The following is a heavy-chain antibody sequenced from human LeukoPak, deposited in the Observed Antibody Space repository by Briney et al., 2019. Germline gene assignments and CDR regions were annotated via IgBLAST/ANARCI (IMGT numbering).Heavy chain of an antibody. V-gene: IGHV1-69*13. Sequence: SVNVSCKASGGTFSSYAISWVRQAPGQGLEWMGGIIPIFGTANYAQKFQGRVTITADESTSTAYMELSSLRSEDMAVYYCARGLSVPAAMLGASMDVWGKGTTVTVSS. CDR3: ARGLSVPAAMLGASMDV. CDR2: IIPIFGTA. J-gene: IGHJ6*03. D-gene: IGHD2-2*01. CDR1: GGTFSSYA.